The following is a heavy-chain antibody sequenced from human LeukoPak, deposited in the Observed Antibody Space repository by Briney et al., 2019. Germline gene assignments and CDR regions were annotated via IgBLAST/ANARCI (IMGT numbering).Heavy chain of an antibody. CDR3: AQDACGGSCYSFDS. CDR2: ISYDGSNY. V-gene: IGHV3-30*18. Sequence: PGGSLRLSCAASGFTFSTYGMHWVRQAPGKGLEWVALISYDGSNYHYADSVKGRFTVSRDNSKNTLYLQMNSLRPEDTAVYYCAQDACGGSCYSFDSWGQGTLVTVSS. J-gene: IGHJ4*02. D-gene: IGHD2-15*01. CDR1: GFTFSTYG.